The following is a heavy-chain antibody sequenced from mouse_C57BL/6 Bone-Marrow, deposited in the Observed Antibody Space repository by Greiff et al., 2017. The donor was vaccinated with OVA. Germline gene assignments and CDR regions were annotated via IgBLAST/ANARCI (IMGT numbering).Heavy chain of an antibody. Sequence: EVKLVESGGDLVKPGGSLKLSCAASGFTFSSYGMSWVRQTPDKRLEWVATISSGGSYTYYPDSVKGRLTISRDNAKNTLYLQMSSLKSEDTAMYYCARQNYGSSYVYFDVWGTGTTVTVSS. D-gene: IGHD1-1*01. CDR1: GFTFSSYG. CDR3: ARQNYGSSYVYFDV. CDR2: ISSGGSYT. J-gene: IGHJ1*03. V-gene: IGHV5-6*02.